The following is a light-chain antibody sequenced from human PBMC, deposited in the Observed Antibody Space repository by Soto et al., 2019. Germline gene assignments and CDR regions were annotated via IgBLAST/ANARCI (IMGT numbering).Light chain of an antibody. CDR2: DIS. Sequence: EIVLTQSPGTLSLSPGERATLSCRASQTVNTIYLAWFQQKPGQSPRLLIYDISTRATGIPDRIRASGSGTDFTLTISGLEPEDSAVYYCQLYGDSPTFGGGTKVDIK. CDR3: QLYGDSPT. V-gene: IGKV3-20*01. J-gene: IGKJ4*01. CDR1: QTVNTIY.